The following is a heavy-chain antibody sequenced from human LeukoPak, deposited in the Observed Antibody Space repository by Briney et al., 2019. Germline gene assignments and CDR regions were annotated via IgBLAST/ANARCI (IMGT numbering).Heavy chain of an antibody. CDR2: IWHDGSNI. J-gene: IGHJ4*02. D-gene: IGHD2-15*01. CDR3: AREIVGEGNFDC. Sequence: PGGSLRLSCEASGFTFDDYGMSWVRQVPGKGLEWVAAIWHDGSNIFYADSVKGRFTISRDNSKNTLFLQMNSLRAEDTALYYCAREIVGEGNFDCWGQGTLVTVSS. V-gene: IGHV3-33*08. CDR1: GFTFDDYG.